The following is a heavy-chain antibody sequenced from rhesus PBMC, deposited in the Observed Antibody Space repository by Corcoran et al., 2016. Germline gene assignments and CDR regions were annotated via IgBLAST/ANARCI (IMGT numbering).Heavy chain of an antibody. Sequence: QVQLQESGPGLVKPSETLSLTCAVSGGSISSNYWSWIRQPPGKGLEWIGYIYGSSGTTYYNPPLKTRVTISSDTSKNQFALKLSSVTAADAAVYYCARNYEDDYGYFPFDYWGQGVLVTVSS. J-gene: IGHJ4*01. CDR3: ARNYEDDYGYFPFDY. CDR2: IYGSSGTT. V-gene: IGHV4-160*01. D-gene: IGHD3-9*01. CDR1: GGSISSNY.